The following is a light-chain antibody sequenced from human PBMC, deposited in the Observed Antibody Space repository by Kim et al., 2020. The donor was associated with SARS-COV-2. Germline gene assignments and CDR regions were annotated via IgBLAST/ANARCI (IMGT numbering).Light chain of an antibody. J-gene: IGKJ2*01. CDR2: GAS. Sequence: EIVLTQSPGTLSLSPGERATLSCRASQSVSSNYLAWYQQKPGQAPTLLIFGASSRATGIPDRFSGSGSRTDFTLTINRLEPEDFAVYYCQHYDYSPPRYTCGQGTKLEI. V-gene: IGKV3-20*01. CDR1: QSVSSNY. CDR3: QHYDYSPPRYT.